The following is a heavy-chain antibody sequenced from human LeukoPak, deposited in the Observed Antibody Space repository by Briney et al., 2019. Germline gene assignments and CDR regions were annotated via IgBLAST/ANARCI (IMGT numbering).Heavy chain of an antibody. V-gene: IGHV1-2*02. CDR1: GYSFTGYD. J-gene: IGHJ6*03. D-gene: IGHD6-13*01. CDR2: INPKNGGT. Sequence: ASVKVSCKASGYSFTGYDIHWVRQAPGQGLEWMGWINPKNGGTNFAQKFQGRVTMTRDTSITTSYMEVSRLRSDDTAVYDCASQIAAAGTKDYYYYYINVWGKGTTVIVSS. CDR3: ASQIAAAGTKDYYYYYINV.